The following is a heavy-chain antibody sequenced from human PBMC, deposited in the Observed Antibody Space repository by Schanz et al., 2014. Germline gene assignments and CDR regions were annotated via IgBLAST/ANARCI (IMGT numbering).Heavy chain of an antibody. Sequence: SVKVSCKASGSTFTGYYMHWVRQSPGQGLEWIGWINPNSGTTNYAQKFQGWVTRTRDTSISTAYMELSRLKSDVTAVYYCARAFGGEAPAGALDYWGQATLETVS. V-gene: IGHV1-2*04. CDR2: INPNSGTT. CDR1: GSTFTGYY. D-gene: IGHD2-15*01. J-gene: IGHJ4*02. CDR3: ARAFGGEAPAGALDY.